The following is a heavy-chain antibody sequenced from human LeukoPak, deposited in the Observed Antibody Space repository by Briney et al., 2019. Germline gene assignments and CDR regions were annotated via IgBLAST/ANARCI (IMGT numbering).Heavy chain of an antibody. V-gene: IGHV4-34*01. J-gene: IGHJ5*02. CDR1: GGSFSGYY. CDR2: INHSGST. Sequence: PSETLSLTCAVYGGSFSGYYWSWIRQPPGKGLEWIGEINHSGSTNYNPSLKSRVTISVDTSKNQFSLKLSSVTAADTAVYYCARDYPGGYGWFDPWGQGTLVTVSS. CDR3: ARDYPGGYGWFDP. D-gene: IGHD5-12*01.